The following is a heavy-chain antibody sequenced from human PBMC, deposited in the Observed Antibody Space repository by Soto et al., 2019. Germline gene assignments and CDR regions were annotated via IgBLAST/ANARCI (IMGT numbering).Heavy chain of an antibody. CDR2: IKQDGSEK. J-gene: IGHJ5*02. V-gene: IGHV3-7*01. Sequence: GGSLRLSCAASGFTFGSYWMSWVRQAPGKGLEWVANIKQDGSEKYYVDSVKGRFTISRDNAKNSLYLQMNSLRAEDTAVYYCARRLIPAAIPSRWDWFDPWGQGTLVTVSS. CDR3: ARRLIPAAIPSRWDWFDP. D-gene: IGHD2-2*01. CDR1: GFTFGSYW.